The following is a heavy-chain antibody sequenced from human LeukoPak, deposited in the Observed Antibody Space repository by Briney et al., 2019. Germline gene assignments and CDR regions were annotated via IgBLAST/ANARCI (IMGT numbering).Heavy chain of an antibody. CDR1: GFTFSSYT. J-gene: IGHJ4*02. Sequence: GGSLRLSCAASGFTFSSYTMNWVRQAPGKGLEWVSSISSSSSYIYYADSVKGRFTNSRDNAKNSLSLQMNSLRPEDTAVYYCASSLNSYFDYWGQGTLVTVSS. D-gene: IGHD1/OR15-1a*01. CDR2: ISSSSSYI. CDR3: ASSLNSYFDY. V-gene: IGHV3-21*01.